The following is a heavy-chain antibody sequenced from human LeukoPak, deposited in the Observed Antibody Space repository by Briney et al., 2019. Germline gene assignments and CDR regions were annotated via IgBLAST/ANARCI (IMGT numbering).Heavy chain of an antibody. V-gene: IGHV3-66*01. CDR1: GFTVSSNY. Sequence: GGSLRLSCAASGFTVSSNYMSWVRQAPGKGLEWVSVIYSGGTTYYADSVKGRFTISRDNAKNTLYLQMNSLRAEDTAVYYCARVWENSHGYGYWGQGTLVTVSS. D-gene: IGHD5-18*01. J-gene: IGHJ4*02. CDR2: IYSGGTT. CDR3: ARVWENSHGYGY.